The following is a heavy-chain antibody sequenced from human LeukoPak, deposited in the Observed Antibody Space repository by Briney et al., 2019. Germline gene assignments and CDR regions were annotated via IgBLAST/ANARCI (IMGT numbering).Heavy chain of an antibody. CDR2: IYNSGST. V-gene: IGHV4-4*07. J-gene: IGHJ5*02. Sequence: SETLSLTCTVSGGSISSYYWSWIRQPAGKGLEWIGRIYNSGSTNYNPSLKSRVTMSVETSKNQFSLKVSSVTAADTAVYYCAREGSGYYYGEWFDPWGQGTLVTVSS. CDR3: AREGSGYYYGEWFDP. D-gene: IGHD3-22*01. CDR1: GGSISSYY.